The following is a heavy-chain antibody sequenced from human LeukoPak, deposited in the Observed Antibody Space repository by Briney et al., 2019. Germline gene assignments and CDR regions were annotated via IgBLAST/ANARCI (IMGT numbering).Heavy chain of an antibody. CDR2: ISISGSKT. D-gene: IGHD4-17*01. CDR1: EFDFSSHA. J-gene: IGHJ4*02. Sequence: GGSLRLSCAASEFDFSSHAMTWVRQAPGKGMEWVSAISISGSKTYYADSVKGRFTISRDNSKNTLYLQMNSLRAEDTAVYYCANEIRPNDYWGQGTQVTVSS. V-gene: IGHV3-23*01. CDR3: ANEIRPNDY.